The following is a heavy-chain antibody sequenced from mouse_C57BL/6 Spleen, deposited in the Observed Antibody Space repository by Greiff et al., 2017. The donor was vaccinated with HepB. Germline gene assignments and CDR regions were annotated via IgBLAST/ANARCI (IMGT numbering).Heavy chain of an antibody. Sequence: QVQLQQPGAELVRPGTSVKLSCKASGYTFTSYWMHWVKQRPGQGLEWIGVIDPSDSYTNYNQKFKGKATLTVDTSSSTAYMQLSSLTSEDSAVYYCARRLDSSGYDYYFDYWGQGTTLTVSS. V-gene: IGHV1-59*01. CDR1: GYTFTSYW. D-gene: IGHD3-2*02. J-gene: IGHJ2*01. CDR2: IDPSDSYT. CDR3: ARRLDSSGYDYYFDY.